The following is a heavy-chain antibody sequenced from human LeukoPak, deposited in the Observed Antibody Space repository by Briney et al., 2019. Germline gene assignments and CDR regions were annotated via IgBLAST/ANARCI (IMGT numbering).Heavy chain of an antibody. CDR3: ARSRLITYYYGSGSYLYNWFDP. V-gene: IGHV4-34*01. CDR1: GGSFSGYY. Sequence: SETLSLTCAVYGGSFSGYYWSWIRQPPGKGLEWIGEINHSGSTNYNPSLKSRVTISVDTSKNQFPLKLSSVTAADTAVYYCARSRLITYYYGSGSYLYNWFDPWGQGTLVTVSS. J-gene: IGHJ5*02. D-gene: IGHD3-10*01. CDR2: INHSGST.